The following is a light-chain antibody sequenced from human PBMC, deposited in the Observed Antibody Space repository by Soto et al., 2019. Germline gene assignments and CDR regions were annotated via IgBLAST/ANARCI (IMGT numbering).Light chain of an antibody. J-gene: IGLJ1*01. CDR1: SSDVGDSSS. CDR3: RSYTSSSIV. CDR2: DVS. V-gene: IGLV2-14*01. Sequence: QSVLTQPASVSGSPGQSITISCTRTSSDVGDSSSVSWYQQHPGKAPKLMIYDVSYRPSVVSNRFSGSKSGNTASLTISGLQAEDEADYYCRSYTSSSIVFGTGTKLTVL.